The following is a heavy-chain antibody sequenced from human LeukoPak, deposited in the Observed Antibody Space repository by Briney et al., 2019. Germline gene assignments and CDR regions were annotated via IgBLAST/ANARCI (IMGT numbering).Heavy chain of an antibody. V-gene: IGHV3-66*01. CDR1: GFTASSNY. J-gene: IGHJ4*02. CDR2: IYSGGST. Sequence: PGGSLRLSCAASGFTASSNYMSWVRQAPGKGLAWVSVIYSGGSTYYADSVKGRFTISRDNSKNTLYLQMNSLRAEDTAVYYCATGDYYDSSGYSQSADYWGQGTLVTVSS. CDR3: ATGDYYDSSGYSQSADY. D-gene: IGHD3-22*01.